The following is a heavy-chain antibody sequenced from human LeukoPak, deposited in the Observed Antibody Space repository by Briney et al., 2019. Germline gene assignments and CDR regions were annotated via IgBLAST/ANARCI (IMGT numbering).Heavy chain of an antibody. CDR1: GGSISSGSYY. CDR2: IYTSGST. D-gene: IGHD2-2*01. J-gene: IGHJ6*03. CDR3: ARENIVVVPAAGYYYYMDV. Sequence: SETLSLTCTVSGGSISSGSYYWSWIRQPAGKGLEWIGRIYTSGSTNYNPSLKSRVTISVDTSKNQFSLKLSSVTAADTAVYYCARENIVVVPAAGYYYYMDVWGKGTTVTVSS. V-gene: IGHV4-61*02.